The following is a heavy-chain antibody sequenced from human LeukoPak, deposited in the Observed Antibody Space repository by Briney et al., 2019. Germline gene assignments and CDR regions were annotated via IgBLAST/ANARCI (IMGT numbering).Heavy chain of an antibody. Sequence: ASVTVSCKASGYTFTVYYMHWVRQAPGQGLEWMGWINPNSGGTNYAQKFQGRVTMTRDTSISTAYMELSRLRSDDTAVYYCARAPTGYSSGWYDYWGQGTLVTVSS. CDR2: INPNSGGT. D-gene: IGHD6-19*01. CDR3: ARAPTGYSSGWYDY. CDR1: GYTFTVYY. V-gene: IGHV1-2*02. J-gene: IGHJ4*02.